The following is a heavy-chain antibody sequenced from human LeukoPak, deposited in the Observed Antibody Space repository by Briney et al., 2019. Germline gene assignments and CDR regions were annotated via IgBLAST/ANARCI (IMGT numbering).Heavy chain of an antibody. D-gene: IGHD3-22*01. V-gene: IGHV4-39*01. Sequence: SETLSLTCTVSGVSVSSDNYYWGWIRQPPGKGLEWIGSIYYSGSTYYNPSLRSRVTISVDTSKNHFSLKLSSVTAADTAVYHCARHYYDSSGYRSDYWGQGTLVTVSS. CDR2: IYYSGST. CDR3: ARHYYDSSGYRSDY. J-gene: IGHJ4*02. CDR1: GVSVSSDNYY.